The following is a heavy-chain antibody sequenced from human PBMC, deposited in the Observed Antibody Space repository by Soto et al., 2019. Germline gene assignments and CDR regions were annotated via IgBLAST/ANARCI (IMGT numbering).Heavy chain of an antibody. D-gene: IGHD5-18*01. J-gene: IGHJ5*02. CDR2: INHSGTT. CDR3: ARGRTIYSDDLGFDP. V-gene: IGHV4-34*01. Sequence: SETLSLTCAVYGGSVSGYYWTWIRQPPGKGLEWIGEINHSGTTNFNPSLRSRVTISVDTSESQFSLKLTSVTAADTAVYYCARGRTIYSDDLGFDPWGQEPCSPSPQ. CDR1: GGSVSGYY.